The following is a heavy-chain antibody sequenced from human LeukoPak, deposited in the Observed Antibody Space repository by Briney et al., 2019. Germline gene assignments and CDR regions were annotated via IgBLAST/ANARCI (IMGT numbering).Heavy chain of an antibody. J-gene: IGHJ4*02. CDR1: GGSISSGSYY. V-gene: IGHV4-61*02. D-gene: IGHD2-15*01. Sequence: SETLSLTCTVSGGSISSGSYYWSWLRQPAGKGLEWIGRIYTSGSTNYNPSLKSRVTISVDTSKNQFSLKLSSVTAADTAVYYCARVRWGWYYFDYWGQGTLVTVSS. CDR3: ARVRWGWYYFDY. CDR2: IYTSGST.